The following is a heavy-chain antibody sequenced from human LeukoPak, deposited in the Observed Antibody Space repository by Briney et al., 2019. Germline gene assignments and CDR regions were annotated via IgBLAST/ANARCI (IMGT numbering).Heavy chain of an antibody. J-gene: IGHJ4*02. CDR1: GGSIGSSSYY. V-gene: IGHV4-39*01. CDR3: ARLRLARGYYFDY. D-gene: IGHD6-25*01. Sequence: SVTLSLTCTVSGGSIGSSSYYWGWIRQPPGKGLEWIGSIYYSGSTYYNPSLKSRVTISVDTSKNQFSLKLSSVTAADTAVYYCARLRLARGYYFDYWGQGTLVTVSS. CDR2: IYYSGST.